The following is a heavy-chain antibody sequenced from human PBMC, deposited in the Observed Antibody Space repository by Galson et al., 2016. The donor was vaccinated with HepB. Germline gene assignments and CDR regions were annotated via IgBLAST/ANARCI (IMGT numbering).Heavy chain of an antibody. J-gene: IGHJ4*02. CDR3: ARYYCSAGTCYAFDY. CDR2: IYYTGST. Sequence: SETLSLTCAVSGGSISDYYWSWIRQPPGKGLEWIGYIYYTGSTNCNPSLKSRVTISVDPSQNQFSLNLNSVTAADTAVYYCARYYCSAGTCYAFDYWGQGTLVTVSS. V-gene: IGHV4-59*01. CDR1: GGSISDYY. D-gene: IGHD2-15*01.